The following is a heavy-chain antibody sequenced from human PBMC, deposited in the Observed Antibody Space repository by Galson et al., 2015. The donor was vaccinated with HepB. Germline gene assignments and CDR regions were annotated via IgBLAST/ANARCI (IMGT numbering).Heavy chain of an antibody. Sequence: SLRLSCAASGFTFTRHSMAWVRQAPGKGLEWVSTLGASGVNKLYADSVKGRFTISRDDSENTLNLQVDSLRAADTAVYFCAKESSGYYYFDSWGQGTLVTVSS. J-gene: IGHJ4*02. CDR2: LGASGVNK. D-gene: IGHD6-19*01. V-gene: IGHV3-23*01. CDR3: AKESSGYYYFDS. CDR1: GFTFTRHS.